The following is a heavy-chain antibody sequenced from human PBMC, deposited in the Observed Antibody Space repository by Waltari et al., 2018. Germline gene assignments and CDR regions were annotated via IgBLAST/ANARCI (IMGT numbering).Heavy chain of an antibody. CDR2: INPSGGST. CDR3: ASDTAMVTSYYYYGMDV. CDR1: GYTFTSYS. Sequence: QVQLWQSGAEVKKPGASVKVSCKASGYTFTSYSMHWMRQAPGQGLEWMGIINPSGGSTSYAQKFQGRVTMTRDTSTSTVYMELSSLRSEDTAVYYCASDTAMVTSYYYYGMDVWGQGTTVTVSS. J-gene: IGHJ6*02. V-gene: IGHV1-46*01. D-gene: IGHD5-18*01.